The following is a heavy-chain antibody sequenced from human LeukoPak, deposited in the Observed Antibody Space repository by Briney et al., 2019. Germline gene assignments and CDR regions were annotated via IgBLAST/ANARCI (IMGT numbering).Heavy chain of an antibody. CDR3: ARGAIFGATRGYGMDV. CDR2: MNPKTGGT. J-gene: IGHJ6*02. V-gene: IGHV1-8*01. D-gene: IGHD3-3*01. CDR1: EYTFTIYD. Sequence: ASVKVSCKASEYTFTIYDINWVRQAPGQGLEYMGWMNPKTGGTVYAQKFQGRVTMTRDASIGTAYMELSSLKSEDTAVYYCARGAIFGATRGYGMDVWGQGTKVTVS.